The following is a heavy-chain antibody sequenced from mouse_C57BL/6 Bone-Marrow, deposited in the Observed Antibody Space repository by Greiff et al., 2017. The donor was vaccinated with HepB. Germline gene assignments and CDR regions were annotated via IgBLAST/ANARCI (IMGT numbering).Heavy chain of an antibody. CDR1: GYTFTDYY. CDR2: IYPGSGNT. V-gene: IGHV1-76*01. D-gene: IGHD2-5*01. CDR3: ARSDYSKSYFDY. J-gene: IGHJ2*01. Sequence: VKLVESGAELVRPGASVKLSCKASGYTFTDYYINWVKQRPGQGLEWIARIYPGSGNTYYNEKFKGKATLTAEKSSSTAYMQLSSLTSEDSAVYFCARSDYSKSYFDYWGQGTTLTVSS.